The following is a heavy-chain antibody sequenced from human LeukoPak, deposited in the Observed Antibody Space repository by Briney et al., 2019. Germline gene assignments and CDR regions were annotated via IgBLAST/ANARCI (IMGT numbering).Heavy chain of an antibody. J-gene: IGHJ4*02. CDR1: GYTFTGYY. CDR3: ARVDFWSGYRGGGY. Sequence: ASVKVSCKASGYTFTGYYMHWVRQAPGQGLEWMGWMNPNSGNTGYAQKFQGRVAITRNTSISTAYMELSSLRSEDTAVYYCARVDFWSGYRGGGYWGQGTLVTVSS. V-gene: IGHV1-8*03. CDR2: MNPNSGNT. D-gene: IGHD3-3*01.